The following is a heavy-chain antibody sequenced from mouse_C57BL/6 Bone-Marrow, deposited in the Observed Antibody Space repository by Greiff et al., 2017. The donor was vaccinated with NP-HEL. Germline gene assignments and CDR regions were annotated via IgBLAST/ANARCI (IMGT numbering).Heavy chain of an antibody. Sequence: EVQVVESGGGLVQPGGSMKLSCVASGFTFSNYWMNWVRQSPEKGLEWVAQIRLKSDNYATHYAESVKGRFTISRDDSKSSVYLQMNNLRAEDTGIYYCTVIYDGYLAWFAYWGQGTLVTVSA. CDR2: IRLKSDNYAT. CDR3: TVIYDGYLAWFAY. D-gene: IGHD2-3*01. V-gene: IGHV6-3*01. CDR1: GFTFSNYW. J-gene: IGHJ3*01.